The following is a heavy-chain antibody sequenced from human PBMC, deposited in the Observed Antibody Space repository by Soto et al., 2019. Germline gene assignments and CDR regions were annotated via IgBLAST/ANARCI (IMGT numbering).Heavy chain of an antibody. V-gene: IGHV4-30-4*01. J-gene: IGHJ4*02. CDR2: ISHSATT. Sequence: QVRLQESGLGLVKASQTLSLTCSVSGSYITSGDYHWTWIRQAPGKGLEWIGYISHSATTYYSPALKNRIIISSDFSKNQFSLRLNSVTAADAAVYFCAGFGVGDRDDKWGQGTLVTVSS. CDR3: AGFGVGDRDDK. CDR1: GSYITSGDYH. D-gene: IGHD2-8*01.